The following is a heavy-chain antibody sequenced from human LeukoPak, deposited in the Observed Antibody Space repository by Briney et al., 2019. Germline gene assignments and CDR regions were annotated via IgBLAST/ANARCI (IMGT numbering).Heavy chain of an antibody. CDR2: INHSGST. D-gene: IGHD6-13*01. Sequence: PSETLSLTCAVYGGSFSGYYWSWIRQPPGKGLEWIGEINHSGSTNYNPSLKSRVTISVDTSKNQFSLKLSPVTAADTAVYYCARGSSSNSFDPWGQGTLVTVSS. J-gene: IGHJ5*02. CDR3: ARGSSSNSFDP. CDR1: GGSFSGYY. V-gene: IGHV4-34*01.